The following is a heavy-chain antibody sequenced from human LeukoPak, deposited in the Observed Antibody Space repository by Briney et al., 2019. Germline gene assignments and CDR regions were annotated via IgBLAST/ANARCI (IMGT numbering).Heavy chain of an antibody. CDR1: GGSFSAYY. CDR2: INHSGST. J-gene: IGHJ4*02. D-gene: IGHD6-13*01. V-gene: IGHV4-34*01. CDR3: ARVTGYMTEDYFDY. Sequence: SETLSLTCAVYGGSFSAYYWSWIRQPPGKGLEWIGEINHSGSTKYNPSLKSRVTISVDTSKNQFSLRLSSVTAADTAVYYCARVTGYMTEDYFDYWGQGTLITVSS.